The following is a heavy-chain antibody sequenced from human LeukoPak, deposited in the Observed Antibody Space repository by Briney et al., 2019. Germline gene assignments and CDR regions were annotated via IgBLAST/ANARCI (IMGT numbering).Heavy chain of an antibody. Sequence: GGSLRLSCAASGFTFSSYAMHWVRQAPGKGLEWVAVISYDGSNKYYADSVRGRFTISRDNSKNTLYLQMNSLRAEDTAVYYCARAVAARSWFDPWGQGTLVTVSS. V-gene: IGHV3-30*01. J-gene: IGHJ5*02. CDR2: ISYDGSNK. D-gene: IGHD6-6*01. CDR3: ARAVAARSWFDP. CDR1: GFTFSSYA.